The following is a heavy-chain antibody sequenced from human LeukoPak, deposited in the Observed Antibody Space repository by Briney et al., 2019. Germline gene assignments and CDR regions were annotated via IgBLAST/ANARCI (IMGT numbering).Heavy chain of an antibody. CDR1: GGSISSSSYY. CDR3: ARQWELDYFDY. J-gene: IGHJ4*02. V-gene: IGHV4-39*01. CDR2: IYYSGST. D-gene: IGHD1-26*01. Sequence: SETLSLTCTVSGGSISSSSYYWGWLRQPPGKGLEWMGSIYYSGSTYYNPSLKSRVTISVDTSKNQFSLKLSSVTAADTAVYYCARQWELDYFDYWGQGTLVTVSS.